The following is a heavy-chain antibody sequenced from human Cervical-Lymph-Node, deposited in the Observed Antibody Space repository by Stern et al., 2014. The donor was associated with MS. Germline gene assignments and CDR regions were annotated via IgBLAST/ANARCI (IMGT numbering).Heavy chain of an antibody. CDR2: IEQSGDT. V-gene: IGHV4-4*02. CDR1: GGSISSNW. J-gene: IGHJ6*02. Sequence: VQLVESGPGLVKPSGTLSLTCAVSGGSISSNWWSWVRQAPGKGLEWLGEIEQSGDTNYNPSPKSRVTISVEKSNNPLSLKLRSVTAADTAVYYCARDPRYFDWYYLDVWGQGTTVTVSS. D-gene: IGHD3-9*01. CDR3: ARDPRYFDWYYLDV.